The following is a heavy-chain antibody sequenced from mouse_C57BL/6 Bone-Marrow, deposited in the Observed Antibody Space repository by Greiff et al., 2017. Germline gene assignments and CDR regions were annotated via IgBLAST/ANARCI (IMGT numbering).Heavy chain of an antibody. V-gene: IGHV2-9-1*01. CDR2: LWTGGGT. CDR1: GFSLPSYA. Sequence: VKLVESGPGLVAPSQSLSITCTVSGFSLPSYAISWVRQPPGKGLEWLGVLWTGGGTNYNSALKSRLSISKDNSKSQVFLKMNSLQTDDTARYYCARNEDYGSSFDWYFDVWGTGTTVTVSS. D-gene: IGHD1-1*01. CDR3: ARNEDYGSSFDWYFDV. J-gene: IGHJ1*03.